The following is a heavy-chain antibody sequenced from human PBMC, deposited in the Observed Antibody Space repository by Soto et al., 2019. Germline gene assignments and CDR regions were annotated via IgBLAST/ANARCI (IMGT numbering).Heavy chain of an antibody. V-gene: IGHV3-23*01. J-gene: IGHJ6*02. CDR3: ARDMQRYSSSSPPAYGMDV. D-gene: IGHD6-6*01. CDR1: GFTFSSYA. CDR2: ISGSGGST. Sequence: GGSLRLSCAASGFTFSSYAMSWVRQAPGKGLEWVSAISGSGGSTYYADSVKGRFTISRDNAKNSLYLQMNSLRAEDTAVYYCARDMQRYSSSSPPAYGMDVWGRGTTVTVSS.